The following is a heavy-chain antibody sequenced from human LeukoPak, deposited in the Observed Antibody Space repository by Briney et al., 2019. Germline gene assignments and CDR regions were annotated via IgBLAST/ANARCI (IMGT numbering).Heavy chain of an antibody. J-gene: IGHJ6*02. V-gene: IGHV3-33*01. CDR2: IWYDGSNK. D-gene: IGHD6-13*01. Sequence: GGSLRLSCAASGFTFSSYGMHWVRQAPGKGLEWVAVIWYDGSNKYYADSVKGRFTISRDNSKNTLYLQMNTLRAEDTAVYYCARAAAGFPRGYYYYHGMDVWGQGTTVTVSS. CDR3: ARAAAGFPRGYYYYHGMDV. CDR1: GFTFSSYG.